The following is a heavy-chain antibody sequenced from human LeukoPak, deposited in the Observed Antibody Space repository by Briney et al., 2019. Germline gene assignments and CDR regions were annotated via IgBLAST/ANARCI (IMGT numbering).Heavy chain of an antibody. CDR1: GGSVSDYY. CDR3: ARGGGISHYYYYMDV. Sequence: PSETLSLTCTVSGGSVSDYYWSWIRQSPGKGLEWIGYIYYTGSTSYNPSLRSRVTISVDTSKNQFSLKLSSVTAADTAVYYCARGGGISHYYYYMDVWGKGTMVTISS. V-gene: IGHV4-59*02. CDR2: IYYTGST. J-gene: IGHJ6*03. D-gene: IGHD6-13*01.